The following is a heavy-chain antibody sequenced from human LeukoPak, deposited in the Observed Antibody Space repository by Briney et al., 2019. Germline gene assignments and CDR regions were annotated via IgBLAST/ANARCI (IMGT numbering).Heavy chain of an antibody. Sequence: PSETLSLTCSVSGGSISSYYWSCIRQSPGKGLEWIGSTHYTGSSNYNPSLKSRVTISVDTSKNQVPLKLRSVTAADTAVYYCARTTEGYAGGPGYSYYYYMDVWGKGTTVTISS. J-gene: IGHJ6*03. CDR2: THYTGSS. V-gene: IGHV4-59*01. CDR3: ARTTEGYAGGPGYSYYYYMDV. D-gene: IGHD5-12*01. CDR1: GGSISSYY.